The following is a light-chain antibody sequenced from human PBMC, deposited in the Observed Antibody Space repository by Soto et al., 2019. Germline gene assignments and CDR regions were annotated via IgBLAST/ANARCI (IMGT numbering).Light chain of an antibody. J-gene: IGKJ5*01. CDR2: DAS. V-gene: IGKV3-11*01. Sequence: EIVLTQSPATLSLSAGERATLSCRASQSFSSYLAWYQQKPGQAPRLLIYDASNRATGIPARFSGSGSGTDFTLTISSLEPEDFAVYYCQQRNNWPPSITFGPGTRLEIK. CDR3: QQRNNWPPSIT. CDR1: QSFSSY.